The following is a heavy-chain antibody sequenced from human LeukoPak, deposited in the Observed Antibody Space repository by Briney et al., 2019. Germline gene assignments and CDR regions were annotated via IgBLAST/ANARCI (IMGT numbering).Heavy chain of an antibody. V-gene: IGHV3-74*01. J-gene: IGHJ4*02. D-gene: IGHD3-3*01. CDR2: INSDGSST. CDR1: GFTFCTYW. Sequence: PGWSLRLSCAASGFTFCTYWMHWVRQAPGKGLVWVSRINSDGSSTSYADSVKGRFTISRDNAMSTLYLQMHSLRAEDTAVYYCARPYSYHDFWDWGQGTLVTVSS. CDR3: ARPYSYHDFWD.